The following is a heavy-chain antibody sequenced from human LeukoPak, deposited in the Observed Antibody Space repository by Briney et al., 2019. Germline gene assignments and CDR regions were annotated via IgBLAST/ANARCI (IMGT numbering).Heavy chain of an antibody. CDR3: ARDRGLYDSSGYYYLDY. V-gene: IGHV3-21*01. J-gene: IGHJ4*02. CDR2: ISSSSGYI. CDR1: GFTFSNYA. D-gene: IGHD3-22*01. Sequence: GGSLRLSCAASGFTFSNYAMSWVRQAPGKGLEWVSSISSSSGYIYYADSVKGRFTISRDNAKNSLYLQMNSLRAEDTAVYYCARDRGLYDSSGYYYLDYWGQGTLVTVSS.